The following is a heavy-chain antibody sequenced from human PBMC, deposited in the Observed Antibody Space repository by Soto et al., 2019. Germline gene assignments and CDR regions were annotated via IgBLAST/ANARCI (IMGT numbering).Heavy chain of an antibody. V-gene: IGHV4-59*01. CDR3: ARSVAAAAHNWFDP. Sequence: QVQLQESGPGLVKPSETLSLTCTVSGGSISSYYWSWIRQPPGKGLEWIGYIYYSGSTNYNPSLKSRVTISVDTSKNQFSLKLSSVTAADTAVYYCARSVAAAAHNWFDPWGQGTLVTVSS. D-gene: IGHD6-13*01. J-gene: IGHJ5*02. CDR1: GGSISSYY. CDR2: IYYSGST.